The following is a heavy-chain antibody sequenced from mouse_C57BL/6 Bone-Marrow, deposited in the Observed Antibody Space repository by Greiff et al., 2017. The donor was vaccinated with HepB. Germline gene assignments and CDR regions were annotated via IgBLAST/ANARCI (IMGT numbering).Heavy chain of an antibody. V-gene: IGHV1-52*01. CDR1: GYTFTSYW. CDR3: ARSDDGGWQGYAMDY. CDR2: IDPSDSET. Sequence: VQLQQPGAELVRPGSSVKLSCKASGYTFTSYWMHWVKQRPIQGLEWIGNIDPSDSETHYNQKFKDKATLTVDKSSSTAYMQLSSLTSEDSAVYYCARSDDGGWQGYAMDYWGQGTSVTVSS. D-gene: IGHD2-3*01. J-gene: IGHJ4*01.